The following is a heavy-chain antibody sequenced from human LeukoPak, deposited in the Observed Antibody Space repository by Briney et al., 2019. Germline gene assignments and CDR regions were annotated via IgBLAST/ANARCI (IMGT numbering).Heavy chain of an antibody. J-gene: IGHJ4*02. V-gene: IGHV3-7*01. CDR1: GFTFSRYW. CDR3: ARQRYSDY. Sequence: GGSLRLSCAASGFTFSRYWMTWVRQAPGKGLEWVADIKEDGSDNSYVESVKGRFTISRDNAKNSLYLQLDSLRAEDTAVYFCARQRYSDYWGQGTLVTVSS. CDR2: IKEDGSDN. D-gene: IGHD1-1*01.